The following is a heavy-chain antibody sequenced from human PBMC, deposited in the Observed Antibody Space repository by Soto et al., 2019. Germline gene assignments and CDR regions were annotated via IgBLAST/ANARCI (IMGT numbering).Heavy chain of an antibody. D-gene: IGHD3-22*01. CDR3: ARQDTSGYAFDY. Sequence: TSETLSLTCTVSGGSISSFDWNWIRQSPGKGLEWIGYISYSGSTNYNPSLKSRVTISVDTSKNQFPLKLSSVTAADTAVYYCARQDTSGYAFDYWGQGTLVTVSS. CDR1: GGSISSFD. J-gene: IGHJ4*02. V-gene: IGHV4-59*08. CDR2: ISYSGST.